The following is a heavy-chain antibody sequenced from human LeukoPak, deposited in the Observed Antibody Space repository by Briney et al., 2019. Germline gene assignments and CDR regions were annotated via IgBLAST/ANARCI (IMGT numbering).Heavy chain of an antibody. J-gene: IGHJ4*02. V-gene: IGHV3-21*01. CDR2: ISSSSSYI. CDR3: ARDGQTGTTVY. CDR1: GFTFRSYS. D-gene: IGHD1-7*01. Sequence: GGSLRLSCAASGFTFRSYSMNWVRQAPGKGLEWVSSISSSSSYIYYADSVKGRFTISRDNAKNSLHLQMNSLRAEDTAVYYCARDGQTGTTVYWGQGTLVTVSS.